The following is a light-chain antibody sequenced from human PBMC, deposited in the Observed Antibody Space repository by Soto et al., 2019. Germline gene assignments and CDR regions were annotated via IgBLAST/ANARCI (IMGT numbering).Light chain of an antibody. CDR1: QGISNF. CDR2: AAS. V-gene: IGKV1-27*01. J-gene: IGKJ4*01. CDR3: QKYDTAPLT. Sequence: DIQMTQSPSSLSASVGDRVTITCRASQGISNFLAWYQQKPGKVPKLLIYAASTLQPGVPSRFSGSGSGTAFTLAISSLQTDDVATYYCQKYDTAPLTFGGGTKVEIK.